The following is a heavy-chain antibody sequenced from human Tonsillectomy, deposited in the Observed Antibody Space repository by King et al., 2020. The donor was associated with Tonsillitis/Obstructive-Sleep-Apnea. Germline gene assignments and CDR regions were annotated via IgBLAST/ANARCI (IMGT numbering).Heavy chain of an antibody. J-gene: IGHJ5*02. CDR1: GGSINNYY. CDR2: IYYTGRT. V-gene: IGHV4-59*01. Sequence: TLSLTCTVSGGSINNYYWSWIRQPPGKGLEWLGYIYYTGRTSYNPSLKSRVTISVHKSNNQFSLNLGSVTAADTALYYCARGPNWFDPWGQGTLVTVSS. CDR3: ARGPNWFDP.